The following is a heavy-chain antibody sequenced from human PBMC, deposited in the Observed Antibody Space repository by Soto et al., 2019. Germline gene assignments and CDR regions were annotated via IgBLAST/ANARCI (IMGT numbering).Heavy chain of an antibody. CDR1: GYTLTELS. CDR2: FDPEDGET. V-gene: IGHV1-24*01. Sequence: ASVKVSCKVSGYTLTELSMHWVRQAPGKGLEWMGGFDPEDGETIYAQKFQGRVTMTEDTSTDTAYMELSSLRSEDTALYYCATDLAAYSWFDPWGQGTLVTVSS. J-gene: IGHJ5*02. CDR3: ATDLAAYSWFDP. D-gene: IGHD6-19*01.